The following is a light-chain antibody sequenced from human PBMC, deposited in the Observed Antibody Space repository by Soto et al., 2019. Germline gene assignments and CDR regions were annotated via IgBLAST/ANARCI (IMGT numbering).Light chain of an antibody. CDR1: SSDVGGYNY. J-gene: IGLJ1*01. CDR3: SSYAGSNNYV. Sequence: QSALTQPASVSGSPGQSITISCTGTSSDVGGYNYVSWYQQHPGKAPKLIIYDVSNRPSGVPDRFSGSKSGNTASLTVSGLQAEDEADYYCSSYAGSNNYVFGTGTKLTVL. CDR2: DVS. V-gene: IGLV2-8*01.